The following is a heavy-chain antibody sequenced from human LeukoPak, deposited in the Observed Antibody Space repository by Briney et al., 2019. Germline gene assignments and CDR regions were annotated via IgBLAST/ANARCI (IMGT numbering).Heavy chain of an antibody. CDR3: AKDAMAGTGTFDY. Sequence: GGSLRLSCVASGFNFNNYAMSWVRQAPGKGLEWVSSISTTGGNTYYAHSVKGRFTISRDKSENTMFLQTNGLRAEDTAVYYCAKDAMAGTGTFDYWGQGTLVTVSS. CDR2: ISTTGGNT. CDR1: GFNFNNYA. D-gene: IGHD6-19*01. V-gene: IGHV3-23*01. J-gene: IGHJ4*02.